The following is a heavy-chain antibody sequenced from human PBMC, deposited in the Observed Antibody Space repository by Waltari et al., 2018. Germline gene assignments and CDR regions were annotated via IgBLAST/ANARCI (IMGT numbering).Heavy chain of an antibody. Sequence: GGSISSGSYYWSWIRQPAGKGLEWIGRIYTSGSTNYNPSLKSRVTISVDTSISTAYMELSRLRSDDTAVYYCARGPSPDYGDYVYGMDVWGQGTTVTVSS. CDR2: IYTSGST. D-gene: IGHD4-17*01. CDR1: GGSISSGSYY. J-gene: IGHJ6*02. CDR3: ARGPSPDYGDYVYGMDV. V-gene: IGHV4-61*02.